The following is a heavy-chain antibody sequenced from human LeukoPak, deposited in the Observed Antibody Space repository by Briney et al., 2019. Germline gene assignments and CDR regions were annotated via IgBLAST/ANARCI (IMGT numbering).Heavy chain of an antibody. J-gene: IGHJ3*02. D-gene: IGHD2/OR15-2a*01. CDR3: ARTFYDLRLAFDI. CDR2: INPNSGGT. V-gene: IGHV1-2*02. Sequence: ASVKVSCKASGYTFTGYYIHWVRQAPGQGLEWMGWINPNSGGTNYAQNFQGRVTMTGDTSITTAYMELSRLRSDDTAAYYCARTFYDLRLAFDIWGQGTMVTVSS. CDR1: GYTFTGYY.